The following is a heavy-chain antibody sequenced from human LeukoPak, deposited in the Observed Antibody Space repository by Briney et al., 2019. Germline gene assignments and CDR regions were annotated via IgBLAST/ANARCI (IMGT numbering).Heavy chain of an antibody. Sequence: SETLSLTCTVSGGSISSSSYYWGWIRQPPGKGLEWIGSIYYSGSTYYNPSLKSRVTISVDTSKNQFSLRLSSVTAADTAVYYCARQWADFWSGYYIVFDYWGQGTLVTVSS. D-gene: IGHD3-3*01. CDR1: GGSISSSSYY. V-gene: IGHV4-39*01. CDR3: ARQWADFWSGYYIVFDY. CDR2: IYYSGST. J-gene: IGHJ4*02.